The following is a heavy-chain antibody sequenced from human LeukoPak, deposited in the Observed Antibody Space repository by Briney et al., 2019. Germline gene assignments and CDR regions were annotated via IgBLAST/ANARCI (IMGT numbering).Heavy chain of an antibody. V-gene: IGHV3-33*01. D-gene: IGHD3-3*01. Sequence: GGSLRLSCAASGFTFSSYGMHWVRQAPGKGLEWVAVIWYDGSNKYYADSVKGRFTISRDNSKNTLYLQINSLRAEDTAVYYCAREAGDDFWSGYYSWFDPWGQGTLVTVSS. CDR1: GFTFSSYG. CDR2: IWYDGSNK. J-gene: IGHJ5*02. CDR3: AREAGDDFWSGYYSWFDP.